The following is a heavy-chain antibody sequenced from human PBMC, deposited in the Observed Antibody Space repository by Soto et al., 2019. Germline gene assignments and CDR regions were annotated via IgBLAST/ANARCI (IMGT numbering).Heavy chain of an antibody. CDR2: IIPVFGTA. J-gene: IGHJ1*01. Sequence: SVKVSCKASGGTFSSYAISWVRQAPGQGLECMGGIIPVFGTANYAQKFQGRVTINADESTSTVYMELSSLRSEDTAVYYCARGWNDFPHWGRGTMMTVYS. D-gene: IGHD1-1*01. V-gene: IGHV1-69*13. CDR3: ARGWNDFPH. CDR1: GGTFSSYA.